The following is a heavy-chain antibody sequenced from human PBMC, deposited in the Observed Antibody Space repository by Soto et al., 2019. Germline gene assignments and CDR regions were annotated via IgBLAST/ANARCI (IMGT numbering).Heavy chain of an antibody. Sequence: PGGSLRLSCAASGFTFNFYSMNWVRQAPGKGLEWLSYISSTSTTIYYADSVKGRFTISRDNAKNSLYLQMNSLRAEDTAVYYCARDQDNGNDGYYGMDVWGQGTTVTVSS. D-gene: IGHD1-20*01. V-gene: IGHV3-48*04. CDR3: ARDQDNGNDGYYGMDV. CDR1: GFTFNFYS. CDR2: ISSTSTTI. J-gene: IGHJ6*02.